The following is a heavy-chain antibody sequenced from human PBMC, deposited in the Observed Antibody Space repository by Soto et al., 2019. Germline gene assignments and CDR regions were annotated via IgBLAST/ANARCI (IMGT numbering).Heavy chain of an antibody. CDR1: GFTFSSYS. V-gene: IGHV3-21*01. CDR3: ARTSIRFKGIDY. Sequence: EVQLVESGGGLVKPGGSLRLSCAASGFTFSSYSMNWVRQAPGKGLEWVSSISSSSSYIYYADSVKGRFTISRDNAKNSLYLQMNSLRAEDTAVYYCARTSIRFKGIDYWGQGTLVTVSS. CDR2: ISSSSSYI. J-gene: IGHJ4*02. D-gene: IGHD3-10*01.